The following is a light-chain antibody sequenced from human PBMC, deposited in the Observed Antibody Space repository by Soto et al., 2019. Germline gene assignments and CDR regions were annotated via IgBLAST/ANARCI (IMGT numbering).Light chain of an antibody. J-gene: IGKJ1*01. CDR1: QNINTF. Sequence: DIQMTQSPSALSASVGDRVTITCRASQNINTFLNWYQQKPGKVPKLLIYGASAFQSGVPSRFSGSGSGTDFTLTISSLQPGDFVTSYRLQTGSTPWSFGQGTKVDI. CDR2: GAS. CDR3: LQTGSTPWS. V-gene: IGKV1-39*01.